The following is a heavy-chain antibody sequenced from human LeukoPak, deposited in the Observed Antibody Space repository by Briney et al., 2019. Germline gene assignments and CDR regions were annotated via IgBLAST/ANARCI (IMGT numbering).Heavy chain of an antibody. V-gene: IGHV4-61*02. CDR1: GGSISSGSYF. D-gene: IGHD6-13*01. J-gene: IGHJ6*03. CDR3: ARGSSWDYYYYMDV. CDR2: IYSSGST. Sequence: PSETLSLTCTVSGGSISSGSYFWSWIRQPAGKGLEWIGRIYSSGSTNYNPSLKSRVTISVDTSKNQFSLKLSSVTAADTATYYCARGSSWDYYYYMDVWGKGTTVTISS.